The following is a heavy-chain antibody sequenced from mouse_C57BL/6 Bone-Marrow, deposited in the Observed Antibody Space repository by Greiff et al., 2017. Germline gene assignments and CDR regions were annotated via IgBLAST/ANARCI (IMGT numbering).Heavy chain of an antibody. CDR2: IYPRSGNT. J-gene: IGHJ2*01. V-gene: IGHV1-81*01. Sequence: QVQLKQSGAELARPGASVKLSCKASGYTFTSYGISWVKQRTGQGLEWIGEIYPRSGNTYYNEKFKGKATLTADKSSSTAYMELRSLTSEDSAVYFCAGILYFDYWGQGTTLTVSS. CDR3: AGILYFDY. CDR1: GYTFTSYG.